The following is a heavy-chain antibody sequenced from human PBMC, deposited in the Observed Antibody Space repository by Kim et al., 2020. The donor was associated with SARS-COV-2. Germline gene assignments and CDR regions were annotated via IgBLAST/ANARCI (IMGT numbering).Heavy chain of an antibody. CDR1: GGSISSSSYY. V-gene: IGHV4-39*01. J-gene: IGHJ5*02. CDR3: ARQRIWFGEWSPFDP. D-gene: IGHD3-10*01. CDR2: IYYSGST. Sequence: SETLSLTCTVSGGSISSSSYYWGWIRQPPGKGLEWIGSIYYSGSTYYNPSLKSRVTISVDTSKNQFSLKLSSVTAADTAVYYCARQRIWFGEWSPFDPWGQGTLVTVSS.